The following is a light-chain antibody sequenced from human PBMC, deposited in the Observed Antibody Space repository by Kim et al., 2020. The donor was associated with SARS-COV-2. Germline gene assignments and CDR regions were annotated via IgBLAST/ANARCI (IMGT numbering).Light chain of an antibody. V-gene: IGKV3-15*01. CDR3: QQYNKWPYT. CDR2: GPS. Sequence: SVHPGEIATRTCNAGQSVISNLSWYQQKPGQAPRLLIYGPSTRATGIPARFSGSGSGTEFTLTISSLKSEDFAFYYCQQYNKWPYTFGQGTKLEI. J-gene: IGKJ2*01. CDR1: QSVISN.